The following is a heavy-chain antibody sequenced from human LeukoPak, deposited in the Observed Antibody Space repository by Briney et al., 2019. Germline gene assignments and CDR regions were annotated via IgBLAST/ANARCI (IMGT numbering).Heavy chain of an antibody. D-gene: IGHD5-12*01. V-gene: IGHV4-4*02. CDR1: GGSISSSNW. CDR2: IYHSGGT. J-gene: IGHJ6*02. Sequence: SGTLSLTCAVSGGSISSSNWWSWVRQPPGKGLEWIGEIYHSGGTNYNSSLKSRVTISVDRSKNQFSLKLSSVTAADTAVYYCARALSGYDPNYYYYYGMDVWGQGTTVTVSS. CDR3: ARALSGYDPNYYYYYGMDV.